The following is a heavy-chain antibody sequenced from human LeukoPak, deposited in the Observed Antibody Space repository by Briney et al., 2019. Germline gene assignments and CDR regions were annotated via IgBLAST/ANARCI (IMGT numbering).Heavy chain of an antibody. CDR2: IYKAGNT. Sequence: SETLSLTCTVSGGSISSTTYYWAWIRQPPGKGLEWIGSIYKAGNTNYSPSLRSRVFISVDTSNNQFSLSLSSVTAADTAVYYCARGNGEPFDYWGQGTLVTVSS. CDR3: ARGNGEPFDY. V-gene: IGHV4-39*01. D-gene: IGHD1-1*01. CDR1: GGSISSTTYY. J-gene: IGHJ4*02.